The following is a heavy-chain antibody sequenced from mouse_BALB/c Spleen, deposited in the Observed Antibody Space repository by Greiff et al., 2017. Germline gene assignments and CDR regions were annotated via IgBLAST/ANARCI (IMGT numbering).Heavy chain of an antibody. CDR3: TRWDPMITTSY. V-gene: IGHV1-15*01. CDR1: GYTFTDYE. J-gene: IGHJ2*01. Sequence: QVHVKQSGAELVRPGASVTLSCKASGYTFTDYEMHWVKQTPVHGLEWIGAIDPETGGTAYNQKFKGKATLTADKSSSTAYMELRSLTSEDSAVYYCTRWDPMITTSYWGQGTTLTVSS. D-gene: IGHD2-4*01. CDR2: IDPETGGT.